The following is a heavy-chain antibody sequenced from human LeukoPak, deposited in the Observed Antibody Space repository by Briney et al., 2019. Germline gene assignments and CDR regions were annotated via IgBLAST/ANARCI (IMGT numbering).Heavy chain of an antibody. CDR3: ARVVGMITFGGVIARGINWFDP. CDR1: GYTFTSYG. Sequence: ASVKVSCKASGYTFTSYGISWVRQAPGQGLEWMGWISAYNGNTNYAQKLQGRVTMTTDTSTSTAYMELSRLRSDDTAVYYCARVVGMITFGGVIARGINWFDPWGQGTLVTVSS. CDR2: ISAYNGNT. J-gene: IGHJ5*02. V-gene: IGHV1-18*01. D-gene: IGHD3-16*02.